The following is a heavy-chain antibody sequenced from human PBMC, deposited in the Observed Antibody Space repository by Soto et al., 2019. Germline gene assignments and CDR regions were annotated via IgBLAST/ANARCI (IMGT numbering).Heavy chain of an antibody. J-gene: IGHJ6*02. CDR1: GYTFTSYG. D-gene: IGHD3-3*01. Sequence: VASVKVSCKASGYTFTSYGISWVRQAPGQGLEWMGWISAYNGNTNHAQKLQGRVTMTTDTSTSTAYMELRSLRSDDTAVYYCARVDPRVTIFGVVTGTRHYYGMDVWGQGTTVTVSS. V-gene: IGHV1-18*01. CDR2: ISAYNGNT. CDR3: ARVDPRVTIFGVVTGTRHYYGMDV.